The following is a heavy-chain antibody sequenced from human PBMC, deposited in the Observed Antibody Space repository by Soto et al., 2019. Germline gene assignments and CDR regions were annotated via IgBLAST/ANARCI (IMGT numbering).Heavy chain of an antibody. CDR1: GFTFSSYA. CDR3: ARDRIVVVTAPTD. D-gene: IGHD2-21*02. J-gene: IGHJ4*02. V-gene: IGHV3-30-3*01. CDR2: ISYDGSNK. Sequence: QVQLVESGGGVVQPGRSLRLSCAASGFTFSSYAMHWVRQAPGKGLEWVAVISYDGSNKYYADSVKGRFTISRDNSKNTLYLQMNSLRAEDTAVYYCARDRIVVVTAPTDWGQGTPVTVSS.